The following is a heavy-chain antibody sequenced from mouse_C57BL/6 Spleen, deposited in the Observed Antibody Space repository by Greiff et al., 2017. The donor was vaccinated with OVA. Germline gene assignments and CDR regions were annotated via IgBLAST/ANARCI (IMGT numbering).Heavy chain of an antibody. D-gene: IGHD1-1*01. CDR3: AREELRYAMDY. Sequence: ESGPGLVKPSQSLSLTCSVTGYSITSGYYWNWIRQFPGNKLEWMGYISYDGSNNYNPSLKNRISITRDTSKNQFFLKLNSVTTEDTATYYCAREELRYAMDYWGQGTSVTVSS. J-gene: IGHJ4*01. V-gene: IGHV3-6*01. CDR1: GYSITSGYY. CDR2: ISYDGSN.